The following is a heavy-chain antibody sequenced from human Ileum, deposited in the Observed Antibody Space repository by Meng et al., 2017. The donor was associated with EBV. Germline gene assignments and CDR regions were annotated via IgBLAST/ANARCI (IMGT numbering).Heavy chain of an antibody. Sequence: QVRLVTSGVEVKKPGASVNVSCKPSGYNFMTYGINWVRQAPGQGLEWMGWINSHNDETNSEERFQGRVSLVTDTSTNTVYMELRSLRSDDTAVYYCAGGFGDFRDHWGQGTLVTVSS. CDR3: AGGFGDFRDH. J-gene: IGHJ1*01. CDR1: GYNFMTYG. D-gene: IGHD4-17*01. V-gene: IGHV1-18*01. CDR2: INSHNDET.